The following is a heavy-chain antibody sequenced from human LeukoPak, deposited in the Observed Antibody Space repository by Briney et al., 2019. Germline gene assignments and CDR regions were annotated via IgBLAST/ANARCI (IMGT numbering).Heavy chain of an antibody. D-gene: IGHD3-9*01. Sequence: GGSPRLSCAASGFTFSSYAMSWVRQAPGKGLEWVSAISGSGGSTYYADSVKGRFTVSRDNSKNTLYLQMNSLRAEDTAVYYCAKDWSLLTYYDILTGSHYFDYWGQGTLVTVSS. CDR1: GFTFSSYA. J-gene: IGHJ4*02. CDR3: AKDWSLLTYYDILTGSHYFDY. V-gene: IGHV3-23*01. CDR2: ISGSGGST.